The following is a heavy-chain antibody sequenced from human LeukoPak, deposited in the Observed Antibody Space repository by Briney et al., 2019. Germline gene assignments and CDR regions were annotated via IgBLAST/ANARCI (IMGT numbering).Heavy chain of an antibody. J-gene: IGHJ6*03. D-gene: IGHD3-3*01. CDR3: ARITTIFGVLKYYYYMDV. Sequence: PGGSLRLSCAASGFTFSNAWMSWVRQAPGKGLEWVANIKQDGSEKYYVDSVKGRLTVSRDNAKNSLYLQMNSLRAEDTAVYYCARITTIFGVLKYYYYMDVWGKGTTVTVSS. V-gene: IGHV3-7*01. CDR1: GFTFSNAW. CDR2: IKQDGSEK.